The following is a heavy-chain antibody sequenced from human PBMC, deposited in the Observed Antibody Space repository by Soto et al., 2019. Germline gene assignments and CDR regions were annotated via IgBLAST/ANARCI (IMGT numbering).Heavy chain of an antibody. J-gene: IGHJ6*02. CDR3: ARGNSNYNYYYYGMDV. V-gene: IGHV3-21*01. CDR2: ISSSSSYI. Sequence: PVGSLRLSCAASGFTFSSYSMNWVRQAPGKGLEWVSSISSSSSYIYYADSVKGRFTISRDNAKNSLYLQMNSLRAEDTAVYYCARGNSNYNYYYYGMDVWGQGTTVTVSS. D-gene: IGHD4-4*01. CDR1: GFTFSSYS.